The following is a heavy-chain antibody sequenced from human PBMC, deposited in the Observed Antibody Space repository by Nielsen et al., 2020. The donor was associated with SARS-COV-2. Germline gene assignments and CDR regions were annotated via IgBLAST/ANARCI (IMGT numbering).Heavy chain of an antibody. D-gene: IGHD5-18*01. V-gene: IGHV3-13*01. Sequence: GESLKISCAASGFTFSSYDMHWVRQATGKGLEWVSAIGTAGDTYYPGSVKGRFTISRDNSKNTLYLQMNSLRGEDTAVYYCARDPNSYGRDDYYYYMDVWGKGTTVTVSS. J-gene: IGHJ6*03. CDR2: IGTAGDT. CDR1: GFTFSSYD. CDR3: ARDPNSYGRDDYYYYMDV.